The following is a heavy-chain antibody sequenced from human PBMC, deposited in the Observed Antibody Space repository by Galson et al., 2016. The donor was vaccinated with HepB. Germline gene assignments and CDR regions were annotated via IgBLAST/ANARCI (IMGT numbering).Heavy chain of an antibody. CDR3: ARDLRRSSSSSDY. D-gene: IGHD6-6*01. V-gene: IGHV3-30-3*01. CDR1: GFTFSSFA. J-gene: IGHJ4*02. Sequence: SLRLSCAASGFTFSSFAIHWVRQAPGKGLEWVAVISSDGSNKYYADSVKGRFTISRDNSKNTLYLQMNSLRAEDTAVYYCARDLRRSSSSSDYWGQGTLVTVSS. CDR2: ISSDGSNK.